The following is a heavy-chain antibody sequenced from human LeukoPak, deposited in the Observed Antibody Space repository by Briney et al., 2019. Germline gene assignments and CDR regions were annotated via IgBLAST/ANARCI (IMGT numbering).Heavy chain of an antibody. CDR3: SKGSQVVKEMATRPATIGIDY. D-gene: IGHD5-24*01. Sequence: ASVKVSCKASGYTFTSYGISWVRQAPGQGLEWMGWISAYNGNTHYAQKLQGRVTMTTDTSTSTAYMGLRSLRTDATRVYYCSKGSQVVKEMATRPATIGIDYWGQGTLVTVSS. V-gene: IGHV1-18*01. CDR2: ISAYNGNT. J-gene: IGHJ4*02. CDR1: GYTFTSYG.